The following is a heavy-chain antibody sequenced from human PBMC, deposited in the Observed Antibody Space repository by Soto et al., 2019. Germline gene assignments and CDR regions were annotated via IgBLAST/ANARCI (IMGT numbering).Heavy chain of an antibody. CDR3: ARDKGYGEFLYGY. J-gene: IGHJ4*02. CDR1: GGTFSSYA. CDR2: IIPIFGTA. D-gene: IGHD4-17*01. Sequence: SVKVSCKASGGTFSSYAISWVRPAPGQGLEWMGGIIPIFGTANYAQKFQGRVTITADESTSTAYMELSSLRSEDTAVYYCARDKGYGEFLYGYWGQGTPAPAS. V-gene: IGHV1-69*13.